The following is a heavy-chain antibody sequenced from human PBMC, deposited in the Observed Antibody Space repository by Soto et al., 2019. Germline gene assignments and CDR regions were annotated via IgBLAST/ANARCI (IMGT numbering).Heavy chain of an antibody. Sequence: EVQLVESGGGLVQPGGSLRLSCVASGFTVNSKYMSWVRQAPGKGLEWVSVIFSGGSTNYADSVKGRFTISRDNSKNTLYLQMNSLRAEDTAVYYCATRVTAGNWGQGTLVTVSS. CDR2: IFSGGST. V-gene: IGHV3-66*01. D-gene: IGHD2-21*02. CDR1: GFTVNSKY. J-gene: IGHJ4*02. CDR3: ATRVTAGN.